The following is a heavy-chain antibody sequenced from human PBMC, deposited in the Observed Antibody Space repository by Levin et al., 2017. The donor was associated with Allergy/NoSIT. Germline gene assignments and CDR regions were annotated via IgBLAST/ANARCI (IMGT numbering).Heavy chain of an antibody. V-gene: IGHV4-34*01. Sequence: SETLSLTCAVYGGSFSGYYWSWIRQPPGKGLEWIGEINHSGSTNHNPSLKSRVTISVDTSKNQFSLKLSSVTAADTAVYYCARLRYSGYSPRRYYYYMDVWGKGTTVTVSS. CDR3: ARLRYSGYSPRRYYYYMDV. J-gene: IGHJ6*03. D-gene: IGHD5-12*01. CDR2: INHSGST. CDR1: GGSFSGYY.